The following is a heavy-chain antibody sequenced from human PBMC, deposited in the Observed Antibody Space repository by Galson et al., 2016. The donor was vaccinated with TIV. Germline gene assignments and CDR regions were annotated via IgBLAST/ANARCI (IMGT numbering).Heavy chain of an antibody. Sequence: SVKVSCKASGGTFSFYAITWVRQAPGQGLEWMGGINPIFRTPNYAQKFQGRVTMTADDSTRTAYMELSSLGSEDTAVYYCARETCSGGTCYSRIGAFDIWGQRTMVTVSS. J-gene: IGHJ3*02. D-gene: IGHD2-15*01. CDR3: ARETCSGGTCYSRIGAFDI. CDR1: GGTFSFYA. V-gene: IGHV1-69*13. CDR2: INPIFRTP.